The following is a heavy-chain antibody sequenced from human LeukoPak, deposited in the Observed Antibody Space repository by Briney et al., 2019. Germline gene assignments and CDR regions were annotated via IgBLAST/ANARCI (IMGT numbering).Heavy chain of an antibody. Sequence: ASVKVSCKSSGYIFTVYYMHWVRQAPGQGLEWMGWINPNSGGTNYEQKFQSRVAMTRDTSISTAYMELSRLRSDDTAVYYCARGLRGYSGYDWGYGLRDFDYWGQGTLVTVSS. D-gene: IGHD5-12*01. V-gene: IGHV1-2*02. J-gene: IGHJ4*02. CDR3: ARGLRGYSGYDWGYGLRDFDY. CDR2: INPNSGGT. CDR1: GYIFTVYY.